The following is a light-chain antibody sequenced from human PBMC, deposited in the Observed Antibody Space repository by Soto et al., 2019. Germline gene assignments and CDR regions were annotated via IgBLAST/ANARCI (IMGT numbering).Light chain of an antibody. CDR3: SSFAGSNNLV. CDR2: EVS. Sequence: QSALTQPPSASGSPGQSVTISCTGTSSDVGGYNYVSWYQQYPGKAPKLIIYEVSKRPSGVPDRFSGSKSGNTASLTVSGLQAEDDTDYYCSSFAGSNNLVFGGGTKLTVL. V-gene: IGLV2-8*01. CDR1: SSDVGGYNY. J-gene: IGLJ2*01.